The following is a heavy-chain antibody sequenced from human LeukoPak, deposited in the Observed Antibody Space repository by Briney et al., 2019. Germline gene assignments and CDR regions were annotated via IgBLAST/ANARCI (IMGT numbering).Heavy chain of an antibody. Sequence: PSEALSLTCTVSGGSISSYYWSWIRQPPGKGLEWIGYIYYSGSTSYNPSLKSRVTISVDTSKNQLSLKLSSVTAADTAVYYCARVRATLFGVAMDYMDVWGKGTTVTVSS. CDR2: IYYSGST. CDR1: GGSISSYY. D-gene: IGHD3-3*01. CDR3: ARVRATLFGVAMDYMDV. J-gene: IGHJ6*03. V-gene: IGHV4-59*08.